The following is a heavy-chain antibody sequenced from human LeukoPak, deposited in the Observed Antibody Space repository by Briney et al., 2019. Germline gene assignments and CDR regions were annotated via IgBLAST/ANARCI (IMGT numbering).Heavy chain of an antibody. Sequence: GGSLRLSCAASGFTFSSYAMSWVRQAPGKGLEWVSAISGSGGSTYYADSVKGRFTISRDNSKNTLYLQMNSLRAEDTAVYYCAREIVYDYVWGSYRRNWFDPWGQGTLVTVSS. CDR2: ISGSGGST. J-gene: IGHJ5*02. CDR1: GFTFSSYA. V-gene: IGHV3-23*01. D-gene: IGHD3-16*02. CDR3: AREIVYDYVWGSYRRNWFDP.